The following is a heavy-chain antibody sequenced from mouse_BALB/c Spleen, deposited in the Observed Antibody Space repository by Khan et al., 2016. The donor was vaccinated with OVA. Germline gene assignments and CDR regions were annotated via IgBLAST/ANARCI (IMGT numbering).Heavy chain of an antibody. CDR3: TRVGDYFDY. J-gene: IGHJ2*01. CDR1: GYTFTSYW. D-gene: IGHD1-1*01. V-gene: IGHV1S22*01. Sequence: LQQPGSGLVRPGASVKLSCKASGYTFTSYWMNWVKQRPGQGLEWIGNIYPGSGSTNYDEKFKSKATLTVDTSYSTAYMKLSSLTSEDSAVYYCTRVGDYFDYWGQGTTLTVSS. CDR2: IYPGSGST.